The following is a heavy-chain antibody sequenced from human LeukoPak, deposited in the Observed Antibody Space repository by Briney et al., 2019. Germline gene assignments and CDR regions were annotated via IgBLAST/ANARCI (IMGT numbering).Heavy chain of an antibody. CDR3: ARAPLLGGNDY. Sequence: SETLSLTCTVSGGSTSSGDYSWSWIRQPPGKGLEWIGYIYYSGSTYYNPSLKSRVTISVDTSKNQFSLKLSSVTAADTAVYYCARAPLLGGNDYWGQGTLVTVSS. D-gene: IGHD7-27*01. J-gene: IGHJ4*02. CDR2: IYYSGST. CDR1: GGSTSSGDYS. V-gene: IGHV4-30-4*01.